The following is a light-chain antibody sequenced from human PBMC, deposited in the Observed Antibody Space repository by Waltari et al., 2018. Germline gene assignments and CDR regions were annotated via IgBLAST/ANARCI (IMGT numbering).Light chain of an antibody. Sequence: SALPQPASVSGSPGQSITISCTGTSSDVGTYNYSSWYQQHPGKAPKLMIYDVSNRPSGVSDRFSGSKSGNTASLTISGLQAEDEADYYCNSYSSSSSLVLFGGGTKLTVV. J-gene: IGLJ2*01. CDR2: DVS. CDR3: NSYSSSSSLVL. CDR1: SSDVGTYNY. V-gene: IGLV2-14*03.